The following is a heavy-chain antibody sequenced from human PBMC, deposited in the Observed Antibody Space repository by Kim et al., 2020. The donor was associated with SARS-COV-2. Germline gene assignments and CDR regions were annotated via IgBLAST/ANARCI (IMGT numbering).Heavy chain of an antibody. CDR3: ARDLPRRDSSGWHHDY. CDR2: ISAYNGNT. J-gene: IGHJ4*02. V-gene: IGHV1-18*01. D-gene: IGHD6-19*01. CDR1: GYTFTSYG. Sequence: ASVKVSCKASGYTFTSYGISWVRQAPGQGLEWMGWISAYNGNTNYAQKLQGRVTMTTDTSTSTAYMELRSLRSDDTAVYYCARDLPRRDSSGWHHDYWGQGTLVTVSS.